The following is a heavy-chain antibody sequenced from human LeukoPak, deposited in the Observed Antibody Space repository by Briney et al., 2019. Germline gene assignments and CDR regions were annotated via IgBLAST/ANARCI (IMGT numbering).Heavy chain of an antibody. CDR2: IYHSGST. Sequence: PSETLSLTCAVSGASISRGGYSWSWVRQPPGKGRGWVGYIYHSGSTYYNPSLKSRVTISVDRSKNQFSLKLSSVTAADTAVYYCARDPGGLCSGGSCCSWFDPWGQGTLVTVSS. V-gene: IGHV4-30-2*01. D-gene: IGHD2-15*01. CDR3: ARDPGGLCSGGSCCSWFDP. J-gene: IGHJ5*02. CDR1: GASISRGGYS.